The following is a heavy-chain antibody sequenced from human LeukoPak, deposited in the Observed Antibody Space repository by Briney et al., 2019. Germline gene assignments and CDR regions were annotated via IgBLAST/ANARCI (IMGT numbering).Heavy chain of an antibody. J-gene: IGHJ5*02. D-gene: IGHD4-17*01. Sequence: PGASLQISCKGSGYRFTSYWIGWVRQMPGKGLEWMGIIYPGDSDTRYSPSFQGQVTISADKSISTAYLQWSSLKASDTAMYYCARRNGYYGARFDPWGQGTLVTVSS. CDR1: GYRFTSYW. CDR3: ARRNGYYGARFDP. V-gene: IGHV5-51*01. CDR2: IYPGDSDT.